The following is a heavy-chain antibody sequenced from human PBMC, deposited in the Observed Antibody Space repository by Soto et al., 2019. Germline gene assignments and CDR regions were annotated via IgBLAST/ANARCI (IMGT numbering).Heavy chain of an antibody. CDR2: ISWDGSNR. Sequence: EVQLVESGGVVVQLGGSLRLSCAASGFTFDEYAMHWVRQPPGKGLEWVSLISWDGSNRYYADSVQGRFTISRDNSKYSLYLEMNSLRPEDTALYYCAKDISRGPTKNYDFWSGPDYWGQGTLVTVSS. D-gene: IGHD3-3*01. V-gene: IGHV3-43D*04. CDR3: AKDISRGPTKNYDFWSGPDY. CDR1: GFTFDEYA. J-gene: IGHJ4*02.